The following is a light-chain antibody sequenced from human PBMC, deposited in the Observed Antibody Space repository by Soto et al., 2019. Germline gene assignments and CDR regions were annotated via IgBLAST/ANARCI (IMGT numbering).Light chain of an antibody. V-gene: IGLV4-69*01. CDR3: QTWGTGQAV. Sequence: QLVLTQSPSASASLGASVKLTCTLSSGHSSYAIAWHQQQPEKGPRYLMKLNSDGSHSKGDGIPDRFSGSSSWAERYLTISSLQYEDDADYYCQTWGTGQAVFGGGTQLTVL. CDR2: LNSDGSH. J-gene: IGLJ7*01. CDR1: SGHSSYA.